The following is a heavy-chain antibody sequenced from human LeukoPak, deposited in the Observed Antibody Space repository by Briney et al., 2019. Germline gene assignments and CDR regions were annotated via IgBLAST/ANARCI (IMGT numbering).Heavy chain of an antibody. CDR2: IYYSGST. CDR3: ARGSSWYH. D-gene: IGHD6-13*01. CDR1: GGSVSSGSYY. Sequence: MASETLSLTCTVSGGSVSSGSYYWSWIRQPPGKGLEWIGYIYYSGSTNYNPSLKSRVTISVDTSKNQFSLKLSSVTAADTAVYYCARGSSWYHWGQGTLVTVSS. J-gene: IGHJ5*02. V-gene: IGHV4-61*01.